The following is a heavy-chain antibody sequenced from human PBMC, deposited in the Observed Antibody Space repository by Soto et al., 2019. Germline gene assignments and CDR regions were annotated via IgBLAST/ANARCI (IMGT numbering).Heavy chain of an antibody. D-gene: IGHD2-8*02. Sequence: SETLSLTCGVYGGSFSGYDWTWIRQPPGTGLKWIGEINHSGSSNYNPSPKSRITISVDTSKNQYSIKMNSVTAADTAVYYCARDKITGLFDYWGQGTLVTVSS. CDR3: ARDKITGLFDY. CDR2: INHSGSS. J-gene: IGHJ4*02. V-gene: IGHV4-34*01. CDR1: GGSFSGYD.